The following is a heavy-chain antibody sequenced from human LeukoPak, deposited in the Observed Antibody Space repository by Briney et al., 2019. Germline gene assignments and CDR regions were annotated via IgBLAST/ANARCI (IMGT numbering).Heavy chain of an antibody. J-gene: IGHJ6*03. CDR2: INFDGSST. CDR1: GFSFSSYW. CDR3: ARGLNYHDISGYPEYYYYHHLDV. Sequence: GGSLRLSSAGSGFSFSSYWMHRGRQAPGKGLVWVSRINFDGSSTSYADSVKGRFTISRDNTKNTLYLQMNSLRAEDTAVYYCARGLNYHDISGYPEYYYYHHLDVRGKGTTVTVSS. D-gene: IGHD3-22*01. V-gene: IGHV3-74*01.